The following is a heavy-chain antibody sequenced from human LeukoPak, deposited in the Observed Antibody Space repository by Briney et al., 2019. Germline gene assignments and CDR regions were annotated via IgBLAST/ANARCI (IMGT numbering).Heavy chain of an antibody. V-gene: IGHV1-8*01. D-gene: IGHD3-3*01. CDR3: ASGITIFEPHYGMDV. J-gene: IGHJ6*02. CDR1: GYTFTSYD. CDR2: MNPNSGNT. Sequence: ASVTVSCKASGYTFTSYDINWVRQATGQGLEWMGWMNPNSGNTGYAQKFQGRVTMTRNTSISTAYMELSSLRSEDTAVYYCASGITIFEPHYGMDVWGQGTTVTVSS.